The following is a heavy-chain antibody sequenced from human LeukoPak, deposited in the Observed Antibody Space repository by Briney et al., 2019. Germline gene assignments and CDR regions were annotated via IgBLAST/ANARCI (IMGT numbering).Heavy chain of an antibody. V-gene: IGHV4-34*01. CDR2: INHSGST. CDR3: ARIRWLRFRGPRNKPFDY. D-gene: IGHD5-12*01. J-gene: IGHJ4*02. Sequence: PSETLSLTCAVYGGSFSGYYWSWIRQPPGKGLEWIGEINHSGSTNYNPSLKSRVTISVDTSKNQFSLKLSSVTAADTAVYYCARIRWLRFRGPRNKPFDYWGQGTLVTVSS. CDR1: GGSFSGYY.